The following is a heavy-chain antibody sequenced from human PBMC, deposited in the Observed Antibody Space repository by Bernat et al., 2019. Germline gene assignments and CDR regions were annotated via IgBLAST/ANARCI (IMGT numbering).Heavy chain of an antibody. CDR2: INHGGDSS. CDR3: AAKDSSSWYDF. D-gene: IGHD6-13*01. J-gene: IGHJ4*02. Sequence: EVQLLASGGGLVQPGGSLRLSCAASGFTFSSYAMSWVRQAPGKGLECVSAINHGGDSSYYADSVKGRFTISRDNSKNTLYLQMNSLRPEDTAIYYCAAKDSSSWYDFWGQGSLVTVSS. CDR1: GFTFSSYA. V-gene: IGHV3-23*01.